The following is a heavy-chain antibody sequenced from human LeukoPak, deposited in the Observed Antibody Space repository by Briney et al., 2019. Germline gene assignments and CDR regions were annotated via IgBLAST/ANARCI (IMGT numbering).Heavy chain of an antibody. CDR2: IRYDGSKK. D-gene: IGHD2-2*01. V-gene: IGHV3-30*02. Sequence: GGSLRLSCAASGFTFSSSGMHWVRQAPGKGLEWVAFIRYDGSKKYYADSVRGRFTISRDNSKNTLYLQMNSLRAEDTAVYYCAKGDTYAFQGDYWGQGTLVTVSS. CDR3: AKGDTYAFQGDY. CDR1: GFTFSSSG. J-gene: IGHJ4*02.